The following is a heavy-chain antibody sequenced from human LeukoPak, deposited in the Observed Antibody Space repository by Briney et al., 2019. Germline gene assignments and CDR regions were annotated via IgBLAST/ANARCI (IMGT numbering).Heavy chain of an antibody. V-gene: IGHV4-34*01. CDR2: ITHSGST. D-gene: IGHD3-22*01. CDR3: ARGMKWAYYYDSSGRRDDASDI. CDR1: GGSFSGYY. Sequence: PSETLSLTCAVYGGSFSGYYWSWIRQPPGKGLEWIGEITHSGSTNYDPSLKSRVTISVDTSKNQFSLKLSSVTAADTAVYYCARGMKWAYYYDSSGRRDDASDIWGQGTMVTVSS. J-gene: IGHJ3*02.